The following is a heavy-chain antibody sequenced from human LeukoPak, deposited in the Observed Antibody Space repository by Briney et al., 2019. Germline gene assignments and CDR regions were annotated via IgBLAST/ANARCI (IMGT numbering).Heavy chain of an antibody. Sequence: GGSLRLSCAASGFTFSSYSMNWVRQAPGKGLEWVSSISSSSSYIYYADSVKGRFTISRGNAKNSLYLQMISLRAEDTAVYYCARGADGVSSNSRGWFDPWGEGTRVTVSS. CDR1: GFTFSSYS. CDR3: ARGADGVSSNSRGWFDP. CDR2: ISSSSSYI. J-gene: IGHJ5*02. D-gene: IGHD2-15*01. V-gene: IGHV3-21*01.